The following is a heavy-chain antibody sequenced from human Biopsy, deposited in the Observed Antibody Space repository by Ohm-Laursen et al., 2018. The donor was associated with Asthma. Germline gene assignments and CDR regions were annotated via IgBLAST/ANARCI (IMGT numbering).Heavy chain of an antibody. J-gene: IGHJ4*02. CDR3: ARATVAAAGND. CDR1: GFTFRTYG. D-gene: IGHD6-13*01. Sequence: SLRLSCAASGFTFRTYGMHWVRQTPGKGLEWLSSISYDGHNQHYADSVKGRFTISRDNSKHTVSLEMNSLRRDDTAVYFCARATVAAAGNDWGQGTLVTVSS. V-gene: IGHV3-30*05. CDR2: ISYDGHNQ.